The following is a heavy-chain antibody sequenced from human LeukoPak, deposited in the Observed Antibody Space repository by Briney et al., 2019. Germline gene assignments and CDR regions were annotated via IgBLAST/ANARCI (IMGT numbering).Heavy chain of an antibody. Sequence: GASVKVSCTASGYTFISNYIHWVRQAPGRGLEWMGIINPTGGSTSYAQKFQGRVTLTRDPSTSTVYIELNSLRSEDTAVYYCARATVVMFYFDYWGQGTLVTVSS. V-gene: IGHV1-46*01. CDR1: GYTFISNY. CDR3: ARATVVMFYFDY. J-gene: IGHJ4*02. D-gene: IGHD4-23*01. CDR2: INPTGGST.